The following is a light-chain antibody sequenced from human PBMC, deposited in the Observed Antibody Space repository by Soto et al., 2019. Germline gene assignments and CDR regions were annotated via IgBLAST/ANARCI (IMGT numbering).Light chain of an antibody. CDR3: QLYNSYSV. CDR2: QAS. CDR1: QGISSW. V-gene: IGKV1-5*03. Sequence: DIQMTQSPSTLSASVGDRVIITCRASQGISSWLAWYQQKPGKAPKLLIYQASTLAFGVPPRFSGSGSATEITLTISTLQPDDFPTYYYQLYNSYSVFGPGTKVDI. J-gene: IGKJ3*01.